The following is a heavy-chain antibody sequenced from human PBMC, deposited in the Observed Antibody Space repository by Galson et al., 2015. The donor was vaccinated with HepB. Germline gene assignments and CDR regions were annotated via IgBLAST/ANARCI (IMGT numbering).Heavy chain of an antibody. V-gene: IGHV3-66*01. D-gene: IGHD5/OR15-5a*01. CDR3: ARVVYTSDRVVAFDI. Sequence: SLRLSCAASGFSTDYMSWVRQALGKGLEWVSVIYSDGSTYFGDSVKGRFTISRDNSKNTLYLQMTSLRVEDTAVYYCARVVYTSDRVVAFDIWGQGTTVTVSS. CDR2: IYSDGST. CDR1: GFSTDY. J-gene: IGHJ3*02.